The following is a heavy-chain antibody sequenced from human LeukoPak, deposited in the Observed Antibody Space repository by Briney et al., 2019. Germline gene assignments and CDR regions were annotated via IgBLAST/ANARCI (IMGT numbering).Heavy chain of an antibody. CDR2: MNPYNGNT. CDR1: GYTFKNYG. CDR3: AREKDAVAGIVDY. J-gene: IGHJ4*02. D-gene: IGHD6-19*01. Sequence: ASVKVSCKASGYTFKNYGINWVRQAPGQGLEWMGWMNPYNGNTIYAQNLQGRVTMTTDTSTSTAYLDLRSLTSDDTAVYYCAREKDAVAGIVDYWGQGTLVTDSS. V-gene: IGHV1-18*01.